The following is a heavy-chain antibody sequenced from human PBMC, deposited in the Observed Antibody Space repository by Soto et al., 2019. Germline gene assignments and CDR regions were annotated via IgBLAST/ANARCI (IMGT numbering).Heavy chain of an antibody. D-gene: IGHD3-3*01. CDR3: AKSGDSGIRFLEWLLYRLLN. Sequence: HPGGSLRLSCAASGFTFSSYAMSWVRQAPGKGLEWVSAISGSGGSTYYADSVKGRFTISRDNSKNTLYLQMNSLRAEDTAVYYCAKSGDSGIRFLEWLLYRLLNWGQGTLVTVSS. J-gene: IGHJ4*02. CDR2: ISGSGGST. V-gene: IGHV3-23*01. CDR1: GFTFSSYA.